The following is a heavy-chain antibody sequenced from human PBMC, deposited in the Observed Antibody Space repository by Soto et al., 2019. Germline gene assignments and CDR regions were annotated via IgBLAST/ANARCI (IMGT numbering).Heavy chain of an antibody. CDR1: GFTVSSNY. V-gene: IGHV3-66*01. J-gene: IGHJ1*01. CDR2: IYSGGSR. CDR3: ARDMVRGLYAKYFQH. Sequence: EVQLVESGGGLVQPGGSLRLSCAASGFTVSSNYMSWVRQAPGKGLEWVSVIYSGGSRYYADSVKGRCIISRDNSKNTFYIQMNSLRAEDTAVYYSARDMVRGLYAKYFQHWGQGTLGTVSS. D-gene: IGHD3-10*01.